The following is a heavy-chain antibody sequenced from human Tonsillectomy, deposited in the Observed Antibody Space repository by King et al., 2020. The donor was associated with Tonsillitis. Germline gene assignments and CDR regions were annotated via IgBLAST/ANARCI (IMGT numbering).Heavy chain of an antibody. CDR3: ASGEYYDFWSGSNWFDP. D-gene: IGHD3-3*01. CDR1: GGTFSSYA. Sequence: HVQLVESGAEVKKPGSSVKVSCKASGGTFSSYAISWVRQAPGQGLEWMGGIIPIFGTANYAQKFQGRVTITADESTSTAYMELSSLRSEDTAVYYCASGEYYDFWSGSNWFDPWGQGTLVTVSS. CDR2: IIPIFGTA. J-gene: IGHJ5*02. V-gene: IGHV1-69*01.